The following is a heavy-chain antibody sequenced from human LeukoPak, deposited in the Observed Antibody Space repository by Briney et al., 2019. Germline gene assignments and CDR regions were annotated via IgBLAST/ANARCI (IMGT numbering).Heavy chain of an antibody. D-gene: IGHD2-2*01. CDR3: ARHPYFAYCSSTSCANWFDP. CDR1: GASFSGHS. J-gene: IGHJ5*02. CDR2: INHSGST. V-gene: IGHV4-34*01. Sequence: SETLSLTCGVYGASFSGHSWSWIRQPPGKGLEWIGEINHSGSTNYNPSLKSRVTISVATSKNQFSLKLSSVTAADTAVYYCARHPYFAYCSSTSCANWFDPWGQGTLVTVSS.